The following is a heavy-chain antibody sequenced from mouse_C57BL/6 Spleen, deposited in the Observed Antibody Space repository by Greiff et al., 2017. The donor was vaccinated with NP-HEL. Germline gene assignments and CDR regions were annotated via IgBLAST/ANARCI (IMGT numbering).Heavy chain of an antibody. CDR2: ISDGGSYT. D-gene: IGHD1-1*01. Sequence: DVKLVDSGGGLVKPGGSLKLSCAASGFTFSSYAMSWVRQTPEKRLEWVATISDGGSYTYYPDNVKGRFTISRDNAKNNLYLQMSHLKSEDTAMYYCARDGYYGGAMDYWGQGTSVTVSS. V-gene: IGHV5-4*01. J-gene: IGHJ4*01. CDR1: GFTFSSYA. CDR3: ARDGYYGGAMDY.